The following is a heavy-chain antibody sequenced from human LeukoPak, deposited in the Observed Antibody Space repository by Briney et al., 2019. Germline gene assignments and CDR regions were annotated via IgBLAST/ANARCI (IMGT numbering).Heavy chain of an antibody. J-gene: IGHJ4*02. Sequence: GRSLRLSCAASGFTFSNYAMHWVRQAPGKGLEWVAVISYDGSNKYYADSVKGRFTISRDNSKNTLYLQMNSLRAEDTAVYYCARVPGYDSSGYFDYWGQGTLVTVSS. V-gene: IGHV3-30-3*01. CDR3: ARVPGYDSSGYFDY. CDR2: ISYDGSNK. D-gene: IGHD3-22*01. CDR1: GFTFSNYA.